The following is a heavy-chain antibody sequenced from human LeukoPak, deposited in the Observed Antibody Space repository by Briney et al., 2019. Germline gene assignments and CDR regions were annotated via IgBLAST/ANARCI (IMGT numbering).Heavy chain of an antibody. V-gene: IGHV1-69*05. CDR1: GGTFSSYA. J-gene: IGHJ1*01. Sequence: SVKVSCKASGGTFSSYAFSWVRQAPGQGLEWMGGIIPIFGTANYAQKFQGRVTITTDESTSTAYMELSSLRSEDTAVYYCARGRDGYNTRWGQGTLVTVSS. CDR3: ARGRDGYNTR. CDR2: IIPIFGTA. D-gene: IGHD5-24*01.